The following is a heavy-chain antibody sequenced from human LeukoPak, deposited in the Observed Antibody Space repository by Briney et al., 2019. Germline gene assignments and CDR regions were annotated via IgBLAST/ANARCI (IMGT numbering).Heavy chain of an antibody. Sequence: GGSLRLSCAASGFTFSSYAMRWVRQAPGKGLEWVANIKQDGSEKYYVESVKGRFTISRDNPKDSLSLQMNSLTAEDTAVYYCARRGTSSSWAHFDYWGQGTLVTVSS. J-gene: IGHJ4*02. CDR2: IKQDGSEK. V-gene: IGHV3-7*05. CDR3: ARRGTSSSWAHFDY. CDR1: GFTFSSYA. D-gene: IGHD6-13*01.